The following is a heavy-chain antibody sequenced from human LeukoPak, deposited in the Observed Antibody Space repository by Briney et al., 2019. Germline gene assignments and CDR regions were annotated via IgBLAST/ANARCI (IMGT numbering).Heavy chain of an antibody. CDR3: ARAGGIGRYYFDY. Sequence: GSLRLSCAASGFTVSSNYMSWVRQAPGKGLEWVSVIYSGGSTYYADSVKGRFTISRDNSKNTLYLQMNSLRAEDTAVYYCARAGGIGRYYFDYWGQGTLVTVSS. D-gene: IGHD3-16*01. CDR2: IYSGGST. V-gene: IGHV3-66*01. CDR1: GFTVSSNY. J-gene: IGHJ4*02.